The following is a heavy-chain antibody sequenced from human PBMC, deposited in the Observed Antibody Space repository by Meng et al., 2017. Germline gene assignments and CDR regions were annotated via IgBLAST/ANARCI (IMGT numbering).Heavy chain of an antibody. CDR3: ASYHPMGAFDI. Sequence: GESLKISCEASGFTFSSYWMSWVRQAPGKGLEWVANIKQDGSEKYYVDSVKGRFTISRDNAKNSLYLQMNSLRAEDTAVYYCASYHPMGAFDIWGQGTMVTVSS. CDR1: GFTFSSYW. CDR2: IKQDGSEK. J-gene: IGHJ3*02. V-gene: IGHV3-7*01. D-gene: IGHD3-10*01.